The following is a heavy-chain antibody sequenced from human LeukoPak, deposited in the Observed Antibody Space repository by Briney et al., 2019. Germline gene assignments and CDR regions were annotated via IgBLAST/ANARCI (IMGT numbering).Heavy chain of an antibody. V-gene: IGHV1-24*01. D-gene: IGHD2/OR15-2a*01. J-gene: IGHJ4*02. CDR1: GYTRSEFS. CDR2: SDPEDGEI. CDR3: ARDPPRLSRQVGGDY. Sequence: ASVKASCKVSGYTRSEFSIHWVRQAPGKGLEWMGGSDPEDGEIIYAQNFQGRVTMTEDTSTDTAYMELISLKSEDTAVYYCARDPPRLSRQVGGDYWGQGTLVTVSS.